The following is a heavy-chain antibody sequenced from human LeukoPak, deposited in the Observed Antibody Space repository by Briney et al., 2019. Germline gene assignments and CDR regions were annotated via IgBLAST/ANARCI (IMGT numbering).Heavy chain of an antibody. J-gene: IGHJ4*02. V-gene: IGHV3-23*01. Sequence: PGGSLRLSCAASGFTVSINYMSWVRQAPGKGLEWISTINSNGDSTYYADSVKGRFTISRDNSENTVFLQMNSLRAEDTAVYYCAKDGLCPDVCPTKIAVAGYFDYWGQGILVTVSS. CDR2: INSNGDST. CDR1: GFTVSINY. CDR3: AKDGLCPDVCPTKIAVAGYFDY. D-gene: IGHD6-19*01.